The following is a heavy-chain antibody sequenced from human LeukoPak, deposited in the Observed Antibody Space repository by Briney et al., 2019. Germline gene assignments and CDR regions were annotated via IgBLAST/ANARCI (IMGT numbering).Heavy chain of an antibody. CDR1: GDSVSSNSAA. V-gene: IGHV6-1*01. CDR2: TYYRSKWYN. Sequence: SQTLSLTCAISGDSVSSNSAAWNWIRQSPSRGLEWLGRTYYRSKWYNDYAVSVKSRITINPDTSKNQFSLQLNSVTPEDTAVYYCARDSYLEWLLYSTYYSDYWGQGTLVTVSS. J-gene: IGHJ4*02. D-gene: IGHD3-3*01. CDR3: ARDSYLEWLLYSTYYSDY.